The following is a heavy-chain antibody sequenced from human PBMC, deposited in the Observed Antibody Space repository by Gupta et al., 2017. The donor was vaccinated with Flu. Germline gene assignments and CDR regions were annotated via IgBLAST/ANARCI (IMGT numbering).Heavy chain of an antibody. CDR1: GFNFSSDS. J-gene: IGHJ4*02. Sequence: EVQLVESGGGLVKPGGSLRISCAAYGFNFSSDSMNWVRQAPGKGLECVSSISISSSYLYSPDSVKVRFTISRDNAKNSLYLQMNILRAEDTAVYYCARDPTMVRDYCGQGPLVTVSS. CDR3: ARDPTMVRDY. D-gene: IGHD3-10*01. V-gene: IGHV3-21*01. CDR2: ISISSSYL.